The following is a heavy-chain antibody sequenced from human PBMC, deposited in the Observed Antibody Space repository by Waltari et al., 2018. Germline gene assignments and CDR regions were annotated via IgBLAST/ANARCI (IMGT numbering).Heavy chain of an antibody. J-gene: IGHJ4*02. V-gene: IGHV1-69*12. CDR2: TIPIFGTA. D-gene: IGHD2-21*01. CDR3: ARGGVCGGDCYPFDY. CDR1: GGTFSSYA. Sequence: QVQLVQSGAEVKKPGSSVKVSCKASGGTFSSYAISWVRQAPGQVLGVRGGTIPIFGTANYAQKFQGRVTITADESTSTAYMELSSLRSEDTAVYYCARGGVCGGDCYPFDYWGQGTLVTVSS.